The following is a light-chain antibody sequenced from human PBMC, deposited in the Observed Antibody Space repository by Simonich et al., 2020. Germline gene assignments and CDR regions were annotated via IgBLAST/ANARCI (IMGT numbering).Light chain of an antibody. CDR2: YNN. J-gene: IGLJ2*01. CDR1: SSNIGNNY. CDR3: GTWDSSLSAVV. Sequence: QSVLTQPPSVSAAPGQKVTISCSGSSSNIGNNYVSWYQQLPGTAPKLLIYYNNKRPSGIPDRFSSSKSGTSATLGITGLQTGDEADYYCGTWDSSLSAVVFGGGTKLTVL. V-gene: IGLV1-51*01.